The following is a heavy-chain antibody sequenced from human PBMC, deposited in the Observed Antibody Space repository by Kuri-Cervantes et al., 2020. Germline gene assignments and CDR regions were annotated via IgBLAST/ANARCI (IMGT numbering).Heavy chain of an antibody. CDR2: ISYDGSNK. CDR1: GFTFSSYG. Sequence: GESLKISCAASGFTFSSYGMHWVRRAPGKGLEWVAVISYDGSNKYYADSVKGRFTISRDNAKNSLYLQMNSLRAEDTALYYCAKDPHALGSGEGLNWFDPWGQGTLVTVSS. CDR3: AKDPHALGSGEGLNWFDP. J-gene: IGHJ5*02. V-gene: IGHV3-30*18. D-gene: IGHD3-10*01.